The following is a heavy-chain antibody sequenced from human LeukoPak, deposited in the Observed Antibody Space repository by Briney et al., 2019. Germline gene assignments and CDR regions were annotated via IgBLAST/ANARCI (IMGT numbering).Heavy chain of an antibody. V-gene: IGHV1-2*02. D-gene: IGHD3-9*01. CDR3: ARVGFILTGYYRNWFDP. J-gene: IGHJ5*02. Sequence: ASVKVSCKASGYTFIGYYMHWVRQAPGQGLEWMGWINPNSGGTNYAQKFQGRVTMTRDTSISTAYMELSRLRSDDTAVYYCARVGFILTGYYRNWFDPWGQGTLVTVSS. CDR1: GYTFIGYY. CDR2: INPNSGGT.